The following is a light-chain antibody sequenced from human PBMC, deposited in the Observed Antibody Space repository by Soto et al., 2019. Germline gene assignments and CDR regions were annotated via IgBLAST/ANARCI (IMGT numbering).Light chain of an antibody. CDR3: SSYTSSSTWV. J-gene: IGLJ3*02. CDR1: SSDVGGYNY. V-gene: IGLV2-14*01. CDR2: EVS. Sequence: QSALTQPASVSGSPGQSITISCTGTSSDVGGYNYVSWYQHHPGKAPKHMIYEVSNRPSGVSNPFSGSKSGNTATLTISGLQAEDEADYYCSSYTSSSTWVFGGGTKLTVL.